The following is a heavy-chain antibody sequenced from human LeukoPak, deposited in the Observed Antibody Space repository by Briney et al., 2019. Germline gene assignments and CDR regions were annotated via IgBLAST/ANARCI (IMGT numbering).Heavy chain of an antibody. D-gene: IGHD2-15*01. Sequence: SVKVSCKASGGTFNSNGLSWVRQAPGQGLEWMGRIVPTFDVVNYAQRFQDRVTITADKSTNTAYMQLSSLRLEDTAVYYCARGPPQGGYCDRKSCPADSWGQGTLVTVSS. CDR3: ARGPPQGGYCDRKSCPADS. CDR1: GGTFNSNG. V-gene: IGHV1-69*04. J-gene: IGHJ4*02. CDR2: IVPTFDVV.